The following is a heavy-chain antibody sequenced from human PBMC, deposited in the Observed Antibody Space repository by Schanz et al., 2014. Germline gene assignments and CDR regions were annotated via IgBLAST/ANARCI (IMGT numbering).Heavy chain of an antibody. CDR2: IWNNGVTK. CDR1: GFSLNTYG. V-gene: IGHV3-33*01. D-gene: IGHD3-10*01. CDR3: ARGTDLNLHY. J-gene: IGHJ4*02. Sequence: QAQLMESGGGVVQPGTSLILSCSVSGFSLNTYGIHWFRQPAGKGLEWVAVIWNNGVTKYYPDSVKGRFTVSRDSGQNSLYLQMNSLRAGDTAVYYCARGTDLNLHYWGQGALVTVSS.